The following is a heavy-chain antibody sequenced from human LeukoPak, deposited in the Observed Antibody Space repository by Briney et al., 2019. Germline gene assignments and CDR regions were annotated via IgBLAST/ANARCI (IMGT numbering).Heavy chain of an antibody. CDR3: ARIGYSSSSFDY. Sequence: PGGSLRLSCAASGFTFSNYWMSWVRLAPGKGLEWVANIKQDGSEIDSVDSMKGRFTISRDNAKNSVYLQMNSLRAEDTALYYCARIGYSSSSFDYWGQGTLVTVSS. CDR2: IKQDGSEI. D-gene: IGHD6-6*01. V-gene: IGHV3-7*01. J-gene: IGHJ4*02. CDR1: GFTFSNYW.